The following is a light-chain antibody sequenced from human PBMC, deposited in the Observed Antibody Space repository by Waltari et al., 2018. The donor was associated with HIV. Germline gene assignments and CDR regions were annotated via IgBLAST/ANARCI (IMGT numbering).Light chain of an antibody. CDR2: AKD. Sequence: SSELTQDPTVSVALGQTVRITCQGDSLRTYYASWYQQKPGQAPVLVFYAKDKRPSRTPDRFSGSASGDTASLTITGAQAEDEADYYCNSRDTSGHEVVFGGGTKLTV. CDR3: NSRDTSGHEVV. CDR1: SLRTYY. V-gene: IGLV3-19*01. J-gene: IGLJ3*02.